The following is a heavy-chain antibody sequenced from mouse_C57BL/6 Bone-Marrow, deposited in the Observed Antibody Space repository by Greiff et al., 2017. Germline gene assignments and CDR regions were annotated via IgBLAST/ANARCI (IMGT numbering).Heavy chain of an antibody. CDR3: ARFGYGSSYWYFDV. D-gene: IGHD1-1*01. CDR2: IYPGGGYT. V-gene: IGHV1-63*01. J-gene: IGHJ1*03. Sequence: QVQLKESGAELVRPGTSVKMSCKASGYTFTNYWIGWAKQRPGHGLEWIGDIYPGGGYTNYNAKFKGKATLTADKSSSTAYMQFISLTSEDSAIYYCARFGYGSSYWYFDVGGTGTTVTVSS. CDR1: GYTFTNYW.